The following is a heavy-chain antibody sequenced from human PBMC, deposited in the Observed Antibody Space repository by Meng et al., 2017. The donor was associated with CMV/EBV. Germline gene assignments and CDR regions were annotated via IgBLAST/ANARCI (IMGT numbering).Heavy chain of an antibody. V-gene: IGHV2-5*02. CDR3: ARRRFEYGSSSGFDY. CDR2: FSWDDDK. D-gene: IGHD6-6*01. Sequence: SSDGVVGWIRQPRGRLVWWLSLFSWDDDKSYRPSLKGRLTITKDTSKNQVVLKMNNMDPVDTATYYCARRRFEYGSSSGFDYWGQGTLVTVSS. J-gene: IGHJ4*02. CDR1: SSDGV.